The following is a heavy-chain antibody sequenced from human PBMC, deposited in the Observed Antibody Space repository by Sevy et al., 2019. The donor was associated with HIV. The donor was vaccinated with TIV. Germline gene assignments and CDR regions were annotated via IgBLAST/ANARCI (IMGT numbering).Heavy chain of an antibody. V-gene: IGHV4-38-2*02. CDR1: GYSIIGDYY. CDR3: ARVKLRGAYYYDL. CDR2: IYHSGST. J-gene: IGHJ4*02. Sequence: SETLSLTCTVSGYSIIGDYYWGWIRQPPGKGLEWIVHIYHSGSTYYNPSLDSRVTPSVDTSKNQFSLRLSSVTAAVTAIYYCARVKLRGAYYYDLWGQGTLVTVSS.